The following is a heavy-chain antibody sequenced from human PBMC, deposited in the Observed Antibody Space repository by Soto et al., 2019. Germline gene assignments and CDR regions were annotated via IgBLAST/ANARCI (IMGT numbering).Heavy chain of an antibody. Sequence: QGHLVQSEAEVKKPGASVKVSCKASGYTFTRYGISWVRQAPGQGLEWMGWISGYNGDTNYAQKFQDRVSMTIDTSTGTAYMELRSLTSDDTARYYCAKNGQPPYYYYGLDVCGQGTKVTVSS. CDR3: AKNGQPPYYYYGLDV. D-gene: IGHD2-8*01. J-gene: IGHJ6*02. CDR1: GYTFTRYG. CDR2: ISGYNGDT. V-gene: IGHV1-18*01.